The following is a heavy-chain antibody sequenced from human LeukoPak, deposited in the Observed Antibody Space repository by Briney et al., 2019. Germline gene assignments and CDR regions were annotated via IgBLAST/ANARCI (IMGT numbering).Heavy chain of an antibody. Sequence: SVKVSCKASGGTFSSYAISWVRQAPGQGLEWVGGVTPMFGTANYAQKFQGRVTITADESTSTAYMELSSLRSEDTAVYYCVRDGSYYDNSGYYYLYWGQGTLVTVSS. CDR2: VTPMFGTA. CDR3: VRDGSYYDNSGYYYLY. J-gene: IGHJ4*02. V-gene: IGHV1-69*13. D-gene: IGHD3-22*01. CDR1: GGTFSSYA.